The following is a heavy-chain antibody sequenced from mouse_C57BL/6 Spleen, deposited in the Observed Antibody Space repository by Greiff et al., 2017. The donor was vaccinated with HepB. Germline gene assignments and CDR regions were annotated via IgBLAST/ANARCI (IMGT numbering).Heavy chain of an antibody. D-gene: IGHD2-4*01. Sequence: EVHLVESGGGLVQPGGSMKLSCAASGFTFSDAWMDWVRQSPEKGLEWVAEIRNKANNHATYYAESVKGRFTISRDDSKSSVYLQMNSLRAEDTGIYYCTRIYYDYDGSYAMDYWGQGTSVTVSS. CDR1: GFTFSDAW. V-gene: IGHV6-6*01. CDR2: IRNKANNHAT. CDR3: TRIYYDYDGSYAMDY. J-gene: IGHJ4*01.